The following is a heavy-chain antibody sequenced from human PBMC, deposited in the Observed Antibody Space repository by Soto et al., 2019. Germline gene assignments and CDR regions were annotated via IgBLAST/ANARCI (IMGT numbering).Heavy chain of an antibody. CDR2: IYHSGST. CDR3: ARDEGAWGSYRYLDY. D-gene: IGHD3-16*02. V-gene: IGHV4-4*02. Sequence: QVQLQESGPGLVKPSGTLSLTCAVSSGSISSSNWWSWVRQPPGKGLEWIGEIYHSGSTNYNPSLKSRVTISVDKSKNQFSLKLSSVTAADTAVYYCARDEGAWGSYRYLDYWGQGTLVTVSS. J-gene: IGHJ4*02. CDR1: SGSISSSNW.